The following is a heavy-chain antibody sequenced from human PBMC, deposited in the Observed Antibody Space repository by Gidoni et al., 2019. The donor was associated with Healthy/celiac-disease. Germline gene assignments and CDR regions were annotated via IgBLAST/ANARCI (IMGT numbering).Heavy chain of an antibody. CDR3: ARVREVRYYYYGMDV. D-gene: IGHD3-10*01. V-gene: IGHV5-51*01. CDR2: IYPCDSDT. J-gene: IGHJ6*02. CDR1: GDSFTSYW. Sequence: EVQLVQSGAEVKKHGESLKISCKGSGDSFTSYWIGWVRQMPGKGLEWMGLIYPCDSDTRYSPSFQGQVTISADKSISTAYLQWSSLKASDTAMYYCARVREVRYYYYGMDVWGQGTTVTVSS.